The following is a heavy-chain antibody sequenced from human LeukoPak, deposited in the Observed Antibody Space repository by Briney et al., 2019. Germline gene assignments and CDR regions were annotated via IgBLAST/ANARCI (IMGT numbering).Heavy chain of an antibody. D-gene: IGHD2-15*01. J-gene: IGHJ5*02. Sequence: ASVKVSCKASGYTFTGYYMHWVRQAPGQGLEWMGWTNPNSGGTNYAQKFQGRVTMTRDTSISTAYMELSRLRSDDTAVYYCARGWRDIVVVVWFDPWGQGTLVTVSS. V-gene: IGHV1-2*02. CDR1: GYTFTGYY. CDR3: ARGWRDIVVVVWFDP. CDR2: TNPNSGGT.